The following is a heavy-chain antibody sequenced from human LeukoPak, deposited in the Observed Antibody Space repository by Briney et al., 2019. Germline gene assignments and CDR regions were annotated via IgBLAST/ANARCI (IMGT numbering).Heavy chain of an antibody. CDR1: GFTFSDYY. J-gene: IGHJ4*02. V-gene: IGHV3-11*01. Sequence: GGSLRLSCAASGFTFSDYYMSWIRQAPGKGLEWVSYISSSGSTIYYADSVKGRFTISRDNAKNSLYLQMNSLRAEDTAVYYCARDPDLGETPIVGASVGVVPAAMTYWGQGTLVTVSS. CDR2: ISSSGSTI. D-gene: IGHD2-2*01. CDR3: ARDPDLGETPIVGASVGVVPAAMTY.